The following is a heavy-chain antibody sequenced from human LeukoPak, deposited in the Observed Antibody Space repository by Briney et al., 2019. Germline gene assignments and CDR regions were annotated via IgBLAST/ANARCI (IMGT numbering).Heavy chain of an antibody. V-gene: IGHV3-23*01. CDR1: GFTFSSYA. CDR2: ISGSGGST. D-gene: IGHD6-13*01. CDR3: AKDIEQQLDTYYFDY. Sequence: GGSLRLSCAASGFTFSSYAMGWVRQAPGKGLEWVSAISGSGGSTYYADSVKGRFTISRDNSKNTLYLQMNSLRAEDTAVYYCAKDIEQQLDTYYFDYWGQGTLVTVSS. J-gene: IGHJ4*02.